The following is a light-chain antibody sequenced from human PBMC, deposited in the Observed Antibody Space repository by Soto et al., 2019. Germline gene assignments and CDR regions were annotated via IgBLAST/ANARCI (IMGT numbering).Light chain of an antibody. V-gene: IGLV1-51*01. J-gene: IGLJ2*01. CDR2: DNN. CDR3: GTCDSSLSGGV. Sequence: QSVLTQPPSVSAAPGQKVTISCSGSSSNIGNNYVSWYQQLPGTAPKLLIYDNNKRPSGIPDRFSGSKSGTSATLDITGLQTGDEADYYCGTCDSSLSGGVFGGGTKLTVL. CDR1: SSNIGNNY.